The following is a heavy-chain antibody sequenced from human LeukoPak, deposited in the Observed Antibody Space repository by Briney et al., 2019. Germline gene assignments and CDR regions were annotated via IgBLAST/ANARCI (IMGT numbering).Heavy chain of an antibody. D-gene: IGHD2-15*01. CDR1: RFNVSSNY. Sequence: PGGSLRLSCAASRFNVSSNYMSWVRQAPGKGLEWVSFMYRGDRTYYADSVKGRFTMSRDDMKRTVYLRMDSLRTEDTAVYYCATSHCNAGSCNWFDPWGQGTLVTVSS. J-gene: IGHJ5*02. CDR3: ATSHCNAGSCNWFDP. V-gene: IGHV3-66*01. CDR2: MYRGDRT.